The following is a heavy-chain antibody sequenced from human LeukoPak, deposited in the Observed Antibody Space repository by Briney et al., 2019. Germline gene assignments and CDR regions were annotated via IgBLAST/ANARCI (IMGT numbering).Heavy chain of an antibody. J-gene: IGHJ4*02. CDR3: AKGDYYGSGSYYPIDY. CDR1: GFTFSSYS. V-gene: IGHV3-21*01. D-gene: IGHD3-10*01. CDR2: ISTSSSYI. Sequence: PGGSLRPSCAASGFTFSSYSMNWVRQAPGKGLEWVSFISTSSSYIHNADSVKGRFTISRDNAENSLYLQMNSLRAEDTAVYYCAKGDYYGSGSYYPIDYWGQGTLVTVSS.